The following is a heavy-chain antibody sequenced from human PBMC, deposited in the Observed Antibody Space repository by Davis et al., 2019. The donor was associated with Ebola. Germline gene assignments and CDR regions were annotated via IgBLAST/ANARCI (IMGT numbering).Heavy chain of an antibody. CDR3: AWYYYGSGSYYNY. CDR1: GGTFSSYA. CDR2: IIPIFGTA. J-gene: IGHJ4*02. Sequence: SVKVSCKASGGTFSSYAISWVRQAPGQRLEWMGGIIPIFGTANYAQKFQGRVTITADESTSTAYMELSSLRSEDTAVYYCAWYYYGSGSYYNYWGQGTLVTVSS. V-gene: IGHV1-69*13. D-gene: IGHD3-10*01.